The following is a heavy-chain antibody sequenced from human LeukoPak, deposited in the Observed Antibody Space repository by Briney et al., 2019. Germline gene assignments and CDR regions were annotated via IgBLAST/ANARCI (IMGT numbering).Heavy chain of an antibody. CDR3: ARDYYDSSGYSTAAFDI. CDR1: GGSISSGSYH. CDR2: IYYSGST. V-gene: IGHV4-61*01. D-gene: IGHD3-22*01. J-gene: IGHJ3*02. Sequence: PSQTLSLTCTVSGGSISSGSYHWSWIRQPPGKGLEWIGYIYYSGSTNYNPSLKSRVTISVDTSKNQFSLKLSSVTAADTAVYYCARDYYDSSGYSTAAFDIWGQGTMVTVSS.